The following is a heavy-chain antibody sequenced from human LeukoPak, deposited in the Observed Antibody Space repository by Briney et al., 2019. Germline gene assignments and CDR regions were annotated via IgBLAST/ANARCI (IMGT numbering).Heavy chain of an antibody. CDR2: IGSDNKP. D-gene: IGHD3-10*02. V-gene: IGHV3-23*01. Sequence: GGSLTHPYEASGFTFSEYARSWLRQAPGQGLEWVSSIGSDNKPHYSESVRGRFAIARDNSKRILFLQLTSLRAEDTALYYCARDLRYYVAMDVLGQATTVSVSS. CDR1: GFTFSEYA. J-gene: IGHJ6*02. CDR3: ARDLRYYVAMDV.